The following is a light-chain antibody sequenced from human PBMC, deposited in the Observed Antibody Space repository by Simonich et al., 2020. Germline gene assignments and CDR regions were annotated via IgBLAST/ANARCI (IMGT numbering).Light chain of an antibody. V-gene: IGKV2D-29*02. J-gene: IGKJ1*01. CDR1: QSLLHSEGKTY. CDR2: EVY. CDR3: MQSIQLPRT. Sequence: DIVMTQTPLSLSVTPGQPASISCKSSQSLLHSEGKTYLYWYLQKPGQSQQLLIYEVYNRFSGVPDRFSGSGSGTDFTLKISRVEAEDVGVYYCMQSIQLPRTFGQGTKVEIK.